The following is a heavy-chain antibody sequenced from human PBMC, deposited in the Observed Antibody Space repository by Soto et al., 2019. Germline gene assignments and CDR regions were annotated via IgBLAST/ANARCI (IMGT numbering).Heavy chain of an antibody. Sequence: PSETLSLTCAVYGGSFSGYYWSWIRQPPGKGLEWIGEINHSGSTNYNPSLKSRVIMSVDTSKNQFSLKLSSVTAADTAVYYCSRRMSYYDILTGYQDDAFDIWGQGTMVTVSS. CDR3: SRRMSYYDILTGYQDDAFDI. CDR1: GGSFSGYY. V-gene: IGHV4-34*01. D-gene: IGHD3-9*01. CDR2: INHSGST. J-gene: IGHJ3*02.